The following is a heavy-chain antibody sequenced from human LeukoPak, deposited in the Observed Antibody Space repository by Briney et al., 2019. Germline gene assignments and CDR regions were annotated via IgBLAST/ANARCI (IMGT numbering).Heavy chain of an antibody. CDR2: IYYSGST. CDR3: AARYRHYDILTGYYPD. J-gene: IGHJ4*02. CDR1: GGSISSSSYY. D-gene: IGHD3-9*01. V-gene: IGHV4-39*01. Sequence: SETLSLTCTVSGGSISSSSYYWGWIRQPPGKGLEWIGSIYYSGSTYYNPSLKSRVTISVDTSKNQFSLKLSSVTAADTAVYYCAARYRHYDILTGYYPDWGQGTLVTVSS.